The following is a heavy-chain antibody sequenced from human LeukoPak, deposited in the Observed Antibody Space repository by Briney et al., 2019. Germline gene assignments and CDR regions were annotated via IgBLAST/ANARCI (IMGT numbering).Heavy chain of an antibody. J-gene: IGHJ5*02. CDR1: GGSISSRNYC. CDR2: IHTSGST. CDR3: ARESNYHGSGTGWFDP. V-gene: IGHV4-61*09. Sequence: TSETLSLTCTVSGGSISSRNYCWSWIRQPAGKGLEWIGHIHTSGSTNYNPSLKSRVNISVDTSKNQFSLKLSSVTAADTAVYYCARESNYHGSGTGWFDPWGQGTLVTVSS. D-gene: IGHD3-10*01.